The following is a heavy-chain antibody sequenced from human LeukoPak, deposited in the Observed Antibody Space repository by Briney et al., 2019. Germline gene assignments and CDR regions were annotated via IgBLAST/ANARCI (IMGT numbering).Heavy chain of an antibody. V-gene: IGHV1-8*01. CDR1: GYTFTSYD. CDR3: ARGGYYDGWGSIFDY. CDR2: MNPNRGNT. Sequence: ASVKVSCKASGYTFTSYDINWVRQATGQGLEWMGWMNPNRGNTGYAQKFQGRVTMTRNTSISTAYMELSSLRSEDTAVYYCARGGYYDGWGSIFDYWGQGTLVTVSS. D-gene: IGHD3-10*01. J-gene: IGHJ4*02.